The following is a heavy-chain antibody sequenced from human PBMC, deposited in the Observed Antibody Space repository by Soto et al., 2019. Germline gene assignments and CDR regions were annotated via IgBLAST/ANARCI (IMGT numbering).Heavy chain of an antibody. D-gene: IGHD3-9*01. CDR2: IYYSGST. CDR3: ARVGPYDILTGYTYYFDY. V-gene: IGHV4-59*08. J-gene: IGHJ4*02. Sequence: QVQLQESGPGLVKPSETLSLTCTVSGGSISSYYWSWIRQPPGKGLEWIGYIYYSGSTNYNPSLKGRVTISVDTSKHQSYLTLSSVTAADTAVYYCARVGPYDILTGYTYYFDYWGQGTLVTVSS. CDR1: GGSISSYY.